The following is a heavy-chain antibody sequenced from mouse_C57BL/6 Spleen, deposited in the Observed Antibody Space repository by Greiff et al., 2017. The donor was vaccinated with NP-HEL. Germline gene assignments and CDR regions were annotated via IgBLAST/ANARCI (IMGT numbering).Heavy chain of an antibody. CDR2: IWSGGST. CDR3: AKNDYIDAMDY. Sequence: QVQLQQSGPGLVQPSQSLSITCTVSGFSLTSYGVHWVRQSPGKGLEWLGVIWSGGSTDDNAALISRLSISKDNSTSQVFFKMNSLQADDTAIYYCAKNDYIDAMDYWGQGTSVTVSS. CDR1: GFSLTSYG. J-gene: IGHJ4*01. D-gene: IGHD1-3*01. V-gene: IGHV2-2*01.